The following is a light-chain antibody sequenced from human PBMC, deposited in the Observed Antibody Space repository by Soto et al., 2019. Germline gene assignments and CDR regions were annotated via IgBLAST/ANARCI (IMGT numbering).Light chain of an antibody. J-gene: IGKJ2*01. Sequence: IQMTQSPSSLSASVGDGVTLTCRASHTIATYLNWYQQKPGQVPEVLIYGASRLHVGVPSRFTGSGYGSDFSSTIDNFQPKDFGIYYCQQFYYYPHTFGQGTKLEVK. V-gene: IGKV1-39*01. CDR3: QQFYYYPHT. CDR1: HTIATY. CDR2: GAS.